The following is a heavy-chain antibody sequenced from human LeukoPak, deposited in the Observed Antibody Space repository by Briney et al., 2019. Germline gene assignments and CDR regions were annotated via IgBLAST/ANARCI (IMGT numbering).Heavy chain of an antibody. Sequence: GGSLRLSCAASGFTFSSYWMYWVRQAPEKGLVWVSRINSDASSTSYADSVKGRFTISRDNAKNTLYLQMNSLRAEDTAVYYCARVQGHPPNGLDVWGQGTMVTVSS. V-gene: IGHV3-74*01. CDR3: ARVQGHPPNGLDV. CDR1: GFTFSSYW. J-gene: IGHJ3*01. D-gene: IGHD2-8*01. CDR2: INSDASST.